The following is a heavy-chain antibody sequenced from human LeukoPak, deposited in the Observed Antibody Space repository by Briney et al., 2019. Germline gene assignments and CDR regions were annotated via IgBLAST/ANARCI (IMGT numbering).Heavy chain of an antibody. V-gene: IGHV4-38-2*01. Sequence: SETLSLTCAVSGYSISSGYYWGWIRQSPGKGLEWIGRIDRSGNTYYNPPLKSRVAISVDTSSNQFSLRLTSVTAADTAVYYCARIDDYFGSGNYYNVINYYYMDVWGKGTTVTVS. J-gene: IGHJ6*03. CDR1: GYSISSGYY. CDR3: ARIDDYFGSGNYYNVINYYYMDV. D-gene: IGHD3-10*01. CDR2: IDRSGNT.